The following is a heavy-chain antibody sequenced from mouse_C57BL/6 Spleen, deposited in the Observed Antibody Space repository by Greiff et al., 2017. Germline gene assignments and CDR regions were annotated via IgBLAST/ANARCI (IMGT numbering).Heavy chain of an antibody. D-gene: IGHD3-2*02. CDR1: GYSITSGYY. CDR3: ARRQLRLHFDY. CDR2: ISYDGSN. J-gene: IGHJ2*01. Sequence: EVHLVESGPGLVKPSQSLSLTCSVTGYSITSGYYWNWIRQFPGNKLEWMGYISYDGSNNYNPSLKNRISITRDTSKNQFFLKLNSVTTEDTATYYCARRQLRLHFDYWGQGTTLTVSS. V-gene: IGHV3-6*01.